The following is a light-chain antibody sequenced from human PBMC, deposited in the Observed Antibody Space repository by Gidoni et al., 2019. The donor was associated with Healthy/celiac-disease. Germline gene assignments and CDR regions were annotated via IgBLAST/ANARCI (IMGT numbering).Light chain of an antibody. CDR2: WAS. CDR3: QQYYSTPWT. V-gene: IGKV4-1*01. J-gene: IGKJ1*01. Sequence: QSVLYSSNNKNYIAWYQQKPGKPPKLLINWASTRETGVPDRFSGSGSGTDFTLTISSLQAEDVAVYYCQQYYSTPWTFXXXTKVEIK. CDR1: QSVLYSSNNKNY.